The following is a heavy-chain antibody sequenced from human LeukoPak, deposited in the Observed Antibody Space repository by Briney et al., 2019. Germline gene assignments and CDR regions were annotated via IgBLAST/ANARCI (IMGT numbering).Heavy chain of an antibody. J-gene: IGHJ4*02. CDR3: ARDLSFDY. CDR1: GFTFNSYS. V-gene: IGHV3-21*01. Sequence: GGSLRLSCAASGFTFNSYSMNWVRQAPGKGLEWVSSISSSSSYTYYADSVKGRFTISRDNAKNSLYLQMNSLRAEDTAVYYCARDLSFDYWGQGTLVTVSS. CDR2: ISSSSSYT.